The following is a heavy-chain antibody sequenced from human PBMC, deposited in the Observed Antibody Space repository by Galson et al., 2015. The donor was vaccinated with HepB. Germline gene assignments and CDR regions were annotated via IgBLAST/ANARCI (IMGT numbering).Heavy chain of an antibody. Sequence: SVKVSCKASGYTFTSYGISWVRQAPGQGLERMGWISAYNGNTNYAQKLQGRVTMTTGTSTSTAYMELRSLRSDDTAVYYCARAYSGYDWGYYYYYYMDVWGKGTTVTVSS. CDR3: ARAYSGYDWGYYYYYYMDV. D-gene: IGHD5-12*01. V-gene: IGHV1-18*01. CDR1: GYTFTSYG. J-gene: IGHJ6*03. CDR2: ISAYNGNT.